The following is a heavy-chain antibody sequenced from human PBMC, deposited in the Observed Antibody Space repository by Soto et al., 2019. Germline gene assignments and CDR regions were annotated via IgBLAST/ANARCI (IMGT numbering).Heavy chain of an antibody. CDR1: GFTFKTYD. Sequence: LRLSCAASGFTFKTYDMHWVRQAPGKGLEWVAIISFDGNNKYYADSVKGRFTISRDNSKNTLSLNMNSLRPNDTGLYYCARDRRGYTTSAWGQGTLVTVSS. CDR3: ARDRRGYTTSA. J-gene: IGHJ5*02. CDR2: ISFDGNNK. D-gene: IGHD5-12*01. V-gene: IGHV3-30*03.